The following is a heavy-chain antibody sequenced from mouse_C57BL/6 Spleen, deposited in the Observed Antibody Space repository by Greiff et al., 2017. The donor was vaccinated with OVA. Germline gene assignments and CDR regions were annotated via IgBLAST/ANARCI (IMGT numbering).Heavy chain of an antibody. J-gene: IGHJ3*01. CDR3: AREGYDGYSSWFAY. Sequence: EVQLVESGPGMVKPSQSLSLTCTVTGYSITSGYDWHWIRHFPGNKLEWMGYISYSGSNNYNPSLKSRISITHDTSKNHFFLKLNSVTTEDTATYYCAREGYDGYSSWFAYWGQGTLVTVSA. D-gene: IGHD2-3*01. CDR1: GYSITSGYD. V-gene: IGHV3-1*01. CDR2: ISYSGSN.